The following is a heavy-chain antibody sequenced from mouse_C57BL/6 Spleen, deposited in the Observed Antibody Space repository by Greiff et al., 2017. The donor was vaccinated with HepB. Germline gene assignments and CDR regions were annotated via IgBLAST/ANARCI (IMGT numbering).Heavy chain of an antibody. CDR2: IYPRSGNT. D-gene: IGHD1-1*01. Sequence: VQLVESGAELARPGASVKLSCKASGYTFTSYGISWVKQRTGQGLEWIGEIYPRSGNTYYNEKFKGKATLTADKSSSTAYMELRSLTSEDSAVYFCARGYYGSSYDAMDYWGQGTSVTVSS. CDR1: GYTFTSYG. CDR3: ARGYYGSSYDAMDY. J-gene: IGHJ4*01. V-gene: IGHV1-81*01.